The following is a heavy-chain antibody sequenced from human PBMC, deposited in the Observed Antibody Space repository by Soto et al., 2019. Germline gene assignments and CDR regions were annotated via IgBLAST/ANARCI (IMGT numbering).Heavy chain of an antibody. Sequence: GGSLRLSCAASGGTSSSYSMNWVRQAPGKGLEWVSYISSSSSTIYYADSVKGRFTISRDNAKNSLYLQMNSLRAEDTAVYYCAQGVDIVAAFDYWGQGTLVTVSS. CDR2: ISSSSSTI. CDR1: GGTSSSYS. D-gene: IGHD5-12*01. V-gene: IGHV3-48*01. CDR3: AQGVDIVAAFDY. J-gene: IGHJ4*02.